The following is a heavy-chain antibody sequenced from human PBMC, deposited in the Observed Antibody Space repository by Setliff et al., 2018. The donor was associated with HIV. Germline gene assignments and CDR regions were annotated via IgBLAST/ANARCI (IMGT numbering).Heavy chain of an antibody. V-gene: IGHV1-18*04. CDR3: AREIGDYYDSSGYYPPTDYYYGMDV. D-gene: IGHD3-22*01. Sequence: ASVKVSCKASGYTFTGYYMHWVRQAPGQGLEWMGWISAYNGNTNYAQKLQGRVTMTTDTSTSTAYMKLRSLRSDDTAVYYCAREIGDYYDSSGYYPPTDYYYGMDVWGQGTTVTVSS. CDR1: GYTFTGYY. CDR2: ISAYNGNT. J-gene: IGHJ6*02.